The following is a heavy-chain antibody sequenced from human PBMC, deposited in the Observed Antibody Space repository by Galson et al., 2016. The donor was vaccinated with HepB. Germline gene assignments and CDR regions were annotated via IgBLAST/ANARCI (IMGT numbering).Heavy chain of an antibody. V-gene: IGHV3-23*01. CDR1: GFSFGDYA. D-gene: IGHD2/OR15-2a*01. CDR2: MNGNDGHT. J-gene: IGHJ4*02. Sequence: SLRLSGAASGFSFGDYAMSWVRQAPGKGLEWVSAMNGNDGHTFYADSVKGRFTISRDNSMNTLYLEMNSLRVEDSAIYFCAKDWVVVLSGGGYHFDHWGQGVVVTVTS. CDR3: AKDWVVVLSGGGYHFDH.